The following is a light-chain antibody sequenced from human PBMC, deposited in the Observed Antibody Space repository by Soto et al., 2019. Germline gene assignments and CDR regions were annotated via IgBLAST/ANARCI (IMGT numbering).Light chain of an antibody. CDR3: QQYYSNPFT. V-gene: IGKV4-1*01. J-gene: IGKJ3*01. CDR2: WAS. CDR1: QSGLSSSNNKNS. Sequence: DIVMTRSPDSLAVSPGERATINCKSSQSGLSSSNNKNSLAWYQQKPGQPPKLLIYWASTRESGVPDRFSGSGSGTDFTLTISSLQAEDVAVYYCQQYYSNPFTFGPGTKVDIK.